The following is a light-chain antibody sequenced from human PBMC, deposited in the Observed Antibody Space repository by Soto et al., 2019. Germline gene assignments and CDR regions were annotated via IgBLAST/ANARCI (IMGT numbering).Light chain of an antibody. CDR2: DVS. CDR1: SSDVGGYNY. V-gene: IGLV2-11*01. Sequence: QSALTQPRSVSGSPGQSVTISCTGTSSDVGGYNYVSWYQQHPGKAPKLMIYDVSKRPSGVPDRFSGSKSGNTASLTISGLQAEDEADSYCCSNAGSXTFRYVFGTGTKVTVL. CDR3: CSNAGSXTFRYV. J-gene: IGLJ1*01.